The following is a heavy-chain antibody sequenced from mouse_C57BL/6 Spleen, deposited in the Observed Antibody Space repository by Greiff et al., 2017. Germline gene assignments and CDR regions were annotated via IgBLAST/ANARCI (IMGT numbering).Heavy chain of an antibody. V-gene: IGHV14-3*01. CDR3: ALIYYGNRGYAMDY. J-gene: IGHJ4*01. CDR2: IDPANGNT. Sequence: EVQLVESVAELVRPGASVKLSCTASGFNIKNTYMHWVKQRPEQGLEWIGRIDPANGNTKYAPKFQGKATITADTSSNTAYLQLSSLTSEDTAIYYCALIYYGNRGYAMDYWGQGTSVTVSS. CDR1: GFNIKNTY. D-gene: IGHD2-1*01.